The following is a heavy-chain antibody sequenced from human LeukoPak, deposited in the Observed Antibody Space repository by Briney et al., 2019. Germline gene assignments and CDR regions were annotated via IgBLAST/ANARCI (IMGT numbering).Heavy chain of an antibody. CDR3: AREHDPRTGSWFDP. V-gene: IGHV4-61*02. CDR2: IYTSGST. D-gene: IGHD7-27*01. J-gene: IGHJ5*02. Sequence: KASETLSLTCTVSGGSISSGSYYWSWIRQPAGKGLEWIGRIYTSGSTNYNPPLKSRVTISVDTSRNQFSLKLSSVTAADTAVYYCAREHDPRTGSWFDPWGQGTLVTVSS. CDR1: GGSISSGSYY.